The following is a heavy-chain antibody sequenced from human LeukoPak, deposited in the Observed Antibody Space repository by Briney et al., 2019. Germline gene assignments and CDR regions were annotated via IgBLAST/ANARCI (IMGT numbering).Heavy chain of an antibody. CDR1: GFTFSIYA. CDR2: ISGSGGST. CDR3: AKDFLSSAYSSSWYLDY. D-gene: IGHD6-13*01. V-gene: IGHV3-23*01. Sequence: GGSLRLSCAASGFTFSIYAMSWARQAPGKGLEWVSCISGSGGSTYYADSVKGRFTISRDNSKNTLYLQMNSLRAEDTAVYYCAKDFLSSAYSSSWYLDYWGQGTLVTVSS. J-gene: IGHJ4*02.